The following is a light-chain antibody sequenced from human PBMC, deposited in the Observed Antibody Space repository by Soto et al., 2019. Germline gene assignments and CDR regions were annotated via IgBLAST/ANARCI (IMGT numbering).Light chain of an antibody. CDR3: HQYDTSPRT. J-gene: IGKJ1*01. CDR1: QSLSSGY. CDR2: AAS. V-gene: IGKV3-20*01. Sequence: VLTQSPGTLSLSPGERATLSCRASQSLSSGYLAWYQQKPGQAPRILIYAASSRATGIPDRFSGSGSGTDFSLTISRLEPEDFAVYYCHQYDTSPRTFGQGTKVDIK.